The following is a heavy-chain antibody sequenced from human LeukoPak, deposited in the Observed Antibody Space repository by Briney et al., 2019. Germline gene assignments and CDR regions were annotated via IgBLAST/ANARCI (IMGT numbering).Heavy chain of an antibody. V-gene: IGHV4-34*01. D-gene: IGHD3-3*01. J-gene: IGHJ4*02. Sequence: PSETLSLTCAVYGGSFSGYYWSWLRQPPGKGLEWIGEINHSGSTNYNPSLMSRVAMSVDASKNQFSLNLRSVTAADTAVYYCARGGVTIFGVVINEEYYFDYWGQGTLVTVSS. CDR1: GGSFSGYY. CDR2: INHSGST. CDR3: ARGGVTIFGVVINEEYYFDY.